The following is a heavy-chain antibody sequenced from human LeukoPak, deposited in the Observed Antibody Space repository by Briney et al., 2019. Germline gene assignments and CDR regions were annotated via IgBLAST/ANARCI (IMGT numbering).Heavy chain of an antibody. CDR1: GFTFSSYG. J-gene: IGHJ4*02. CDR2: IWYGGSNK. CDR3: AKGGYYDRYFDY. V-gene: IGHV3-30*02. D-gene: IGHD3-3*01. Sequence: GGSLRLSCAASGFTFSSYGMHWVRQAPGKGLEWVAVIWYGGSNKYYADSVKGRFTISRDNSKNTLYLQMNSLRAEDTALYYCAKGGYYDRYFDYWGQGTLVTVSS.